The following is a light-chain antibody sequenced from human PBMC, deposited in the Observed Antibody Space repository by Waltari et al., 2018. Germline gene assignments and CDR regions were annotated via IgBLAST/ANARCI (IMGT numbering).Light chain of an antibody. CDR3: QKYGTLPAT. CDR2: DAS. J-gene: IGKJ1*01. V-gene: IGKV3-20*01. CDR1: QSVRRT. Sequence: EIVLTQSPGTLSLSPGERATLSCRASQSVRRTLAWYQQKPGQAPRLLIYDASTRATGIPDRFSVSGSGTDFSLTISRLEPEDFAVYFCQKYGTLPATFGQGTKVEIK.